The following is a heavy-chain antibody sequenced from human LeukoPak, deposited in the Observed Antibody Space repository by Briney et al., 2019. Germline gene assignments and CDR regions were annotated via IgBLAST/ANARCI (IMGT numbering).Heavy chain of an antibody. CDR3: ARDRCSSTSCYVGVGWFDP. J-gene: IGHJ5*02. CDR2: IYHSGST. CDR1: GGSISSSNW. D-gene: IGHD2-2*01. V-gene: IGHV4-4*02. Sequence: PSETVSLTCAVSGGSISSSNWWSWVRQPPGKGLEWIGEIYHSGSTNYNPSLKSRVTISVDKSKNQFSLKLSSVTAADTAVYYCARDRCSSTSCYVGVGWFDPWGQGTLVTVSS.